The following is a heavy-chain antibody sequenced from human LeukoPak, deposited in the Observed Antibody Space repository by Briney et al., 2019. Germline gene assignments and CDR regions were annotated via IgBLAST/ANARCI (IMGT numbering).Heavy chain of an antibody. J-gene: IGHJ5*02. D-gene: IGHD3-10*01. CDR1: GGTFSSYA. V-gene: IGHV1-69*13. CDR2: IIPIFGTA. CDR3: ATELSNWFDP. Sequence: ASVKVSCKASGGTFSSYAISWVRQAPGQGLEWMGGIIPIFGTANYAQKFQGRVTITADESTSTAYMELSSLRSEDTAVYYCATELSNWFDPWGQGTLVTVSS.